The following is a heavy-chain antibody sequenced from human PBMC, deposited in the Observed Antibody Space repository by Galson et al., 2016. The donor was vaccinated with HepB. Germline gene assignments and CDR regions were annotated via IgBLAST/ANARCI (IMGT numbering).Heavy chain of an antibody. CDR3: AKDRPGYVSGGYPVFDY. J-gene: IGHJ4*02. V-gene: IGHV3-21*04. Sequence: SLRLSCAASGFTFSSYSMNWVRQAPGKGLEWVSSISSSSSYIYYADSVKGRFTISRDNAKNSLYLQMNSLRADDTALYYCAKDRPGYVSGGYPVFDYWGQGTLVTVSS. CDR2: ISSSSSYI. CDR1: GFTFSSYS. D-gene: IGHD3-22*01.